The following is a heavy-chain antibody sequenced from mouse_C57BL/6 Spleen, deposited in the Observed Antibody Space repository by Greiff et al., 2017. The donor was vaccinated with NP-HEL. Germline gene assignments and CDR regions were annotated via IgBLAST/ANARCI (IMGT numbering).Heavy chain of an antibody. D-gene: IGHD2-2*01. CDR2: IHPNSGST. CDR1: GYTFTSYW. CDR3: ARLGYYGYDYFDD. J-gene: IGHJ2*01. Sequence: QVQLQQPGAELVKPGASVQLSCKASGYTFTSYWMHWVKQRPGQGLEWIGMIHPNSGSTNYNEKFKSKATLTVDKSSSTAYMQLSSLTSEDSAVYYCARLGYYGYDYFDDWGQGTTLTVSS. V-gene: IGHV1-64*01.